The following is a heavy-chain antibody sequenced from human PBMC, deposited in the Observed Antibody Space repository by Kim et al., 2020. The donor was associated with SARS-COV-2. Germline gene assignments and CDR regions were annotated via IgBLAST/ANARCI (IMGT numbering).Heavy chain of an antibody. Sequence: SPSFQGQVTISADKSISTAYLQWSSLKASDTAMYYCARPGDTAMVGGMDVWGQGTTVTVSS. V-gene: IGHV5-51*01. CDR3: ARPGDTAMVGGMDV. D-gene: IGHD5-18*01. J-gene: IGHJ6*02.